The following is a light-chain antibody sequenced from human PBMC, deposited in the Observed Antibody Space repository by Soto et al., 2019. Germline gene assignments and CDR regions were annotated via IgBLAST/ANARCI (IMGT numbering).Light chain of an antibody. CDR1: QSVSTF. V-gene: IGKV3-11*01. CDR2: DAS. Sequence: EIMLTQSPATLSLSPGERATLSCRASQSVSTFLAWYQQRPGQAPRLLIYDASNRATGIPARFRGSGSGTVFTLTISSLEPEDFAFYYCQQRSIWPWTFGQGTKVDVK. CDR3: QQRSIWPWT. J-gene: IGKJ1*01.